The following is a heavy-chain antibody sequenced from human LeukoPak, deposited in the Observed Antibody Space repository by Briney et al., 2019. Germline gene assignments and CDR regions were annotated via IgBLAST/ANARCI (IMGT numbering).Heavy chain of an antibody. CDR2: IYPDDSDT. J-gene: IGHJ4*02. D-gene: IGHD5-18*01. Sequence: GESLKISSKTSGYRFSTYWIGWVRQMPGKGLEWMAIIYPDDSDTRYSPSFQGQVTISADKSISTAYLQWSSLKASDTAMYYCARPSGYSFGPYNYWGQGTLVTVSS. V-gene: IGHV5-51*01. CDR1: GYRFSTYW. CDR3: ARPSGYSFGPYNY.